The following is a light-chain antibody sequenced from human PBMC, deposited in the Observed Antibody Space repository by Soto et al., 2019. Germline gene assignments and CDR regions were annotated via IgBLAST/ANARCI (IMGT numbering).Light chain of an antibody. V-gene: IGLV1-47*01. CDR3: AAWDDSLSGVV. J-gene: IGLJ2*01. CDR1: SSNIGSNY. CDR2: RNN. Sequence: QSVLTQPPSATGTRGQRVTISCSGSSSNIGSNYVYWYQQLPGTAPKLLIYRNNQRPSGVPDRFSGSKSGTSASLAISGLRSEDDADYYCAAWDDSLSGVVFGGGTKLTVL.